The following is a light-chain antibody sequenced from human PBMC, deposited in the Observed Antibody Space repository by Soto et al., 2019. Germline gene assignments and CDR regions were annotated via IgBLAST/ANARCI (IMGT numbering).Light chain of an antibody. Sequence: EIVMTQSPATLSVSPGERATLSCRASQTISSNLAWYQQKPGQAPRLLIHGASTRAAGVPARFSGSGSGTEFTLTITSLQSEDFAVYYCQQYHNWPPQYTFGQGTHLQIK. CDR1: QTISSN. CDR3: QQYHNWPPQYT. J-gene: IGKJ2*01. V-gene: IGKV3-15*01. CDR2: GAS.